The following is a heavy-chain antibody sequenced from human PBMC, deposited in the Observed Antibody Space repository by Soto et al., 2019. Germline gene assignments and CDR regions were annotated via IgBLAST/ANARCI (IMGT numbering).Heavy chain of an antibody. D-gene: IGHD2-15*01. Sequence: PSETLSLTCTVSGGSISSGGYYWSWIRQHPGKGLEWIGYIYYSGSTYYNPSLKSRVTISVDTSKNQFSLKLSSVTAADTAVYYCAGVVVAWSYTFDIWGQGTMVTVSS. V-gene: IGHV4-31*03. CDR3: AGVVVAWSYTFDI. J-gene: IGHJ3*02. CDR2: IYYSGST. CDR1: GGSISSGGYY.